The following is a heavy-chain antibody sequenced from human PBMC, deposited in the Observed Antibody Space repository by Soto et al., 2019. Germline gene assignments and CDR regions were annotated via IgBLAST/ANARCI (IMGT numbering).Heavy chain of an antibody. CDR1: GYTFTGYY. V-gene: IGHV1-2*04. D-gene: IGHD6-13*01. CDR3: ARSLRKGGQQLPAPHNWFDP. Sequence: ASVKVSCKASGYTFTGYYMHWVRQAPGQGLEWMGWINPNSGGTNYAQKFQGWVTMTRDTSISTAYMELSRLRSDDTAVYYCARSLRKGGQQLPAPHNWFDPWGQGTLVTVSS. CDR2: INPNSGGT. J-gene: IGHJ5*02.